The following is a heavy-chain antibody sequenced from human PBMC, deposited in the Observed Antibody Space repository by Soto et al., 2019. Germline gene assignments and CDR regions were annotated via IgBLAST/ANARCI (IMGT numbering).Heavy chain of an antibody. J-gene: IGHJ5*02. Sequence: GGSLRLSCAASGFTVSSYAMSWVRQAPGKGLEWVSAISGSGGNTYYADSVKGRFTISRDNSKNTLYLQMNSLRADDTAVYYCAKDRGDYVSVDPWGQGTLVTVSS. V-gene: IGHV3-23*01. D-gene: IGHD4-17*01. CDR1: GFTVSSYA. CDR3: AKDRGDYVSVDP. CDR2: ISGSGGNT.